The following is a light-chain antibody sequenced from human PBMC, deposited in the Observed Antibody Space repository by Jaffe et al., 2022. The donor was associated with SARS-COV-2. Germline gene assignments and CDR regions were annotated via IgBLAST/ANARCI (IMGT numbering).Light chain of an antibody. CDR2: AVS. J-gene: IGLJ1*01. CDR3: SSYATTSTPLV. Sequence: QSALTQPASLSGSPGQSITISCTGSSSDVGGHNYVSWYQQHPGKAPKLMICAVSDRPSGVSNRFSGSKSGNTASLTISGLQLEDEADYYCSSYATTSTPLVFGTGTKVTVL. CDR1: SSDVGGHNY. V-gene: IGLV2-14*01.